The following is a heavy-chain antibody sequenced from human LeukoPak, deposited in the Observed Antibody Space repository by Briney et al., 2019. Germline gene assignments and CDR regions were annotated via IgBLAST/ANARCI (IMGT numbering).Heavy chain of an antibody. V-gene: IGHV4-4*02. CDR2: IYYSGST. Sequence: SGTLSLTCAVSGGSISSSNWWSWVRQPPGKGLEWIGEIYYSGSTNYNPSLKSRVTISVDTSKNQFSLKLSSVTAADTAVYYCARDRGSYPYYFDDWGQGTLVTVSS. D-gene: IGHD1-26*01. CDR1: GGSISSSNW. J-gene: IGHJ4*02. CDR3: ARDRGSYPYYFDD.